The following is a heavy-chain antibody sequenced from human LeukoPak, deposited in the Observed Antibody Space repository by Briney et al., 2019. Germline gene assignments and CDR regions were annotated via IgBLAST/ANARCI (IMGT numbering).Heavy chain of an antibody. V-gene: IGHV1-2*02. J-gene: IGHJ1*01. CDR3: ARDSLGSARYRD. CDR2: INPTSDGT. D-gene: IGHD1-1*01. CDR1: AYTFTDYY. Sequence: GASVTVSCTASAYTFTDYYIHWERQPPGQGLGWMGWINPTSDGTNYVQTYPGRGTMTRDTSINTAYIEVSSLRCDDTAVYFCARDSLGSARYRDWGPVTHVT.